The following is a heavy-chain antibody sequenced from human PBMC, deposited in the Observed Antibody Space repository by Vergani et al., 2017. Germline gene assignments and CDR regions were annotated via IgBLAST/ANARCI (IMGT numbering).Heavy chain of an antibody. D-gene: IGHD2-15*01. CDR2: IYYSGST. J-gene: IGHJ4*02. Sequence: QLQLQESGPGLVKPSETLSLTCTVSGGPISSSSYYWGWIRQPPGKGLEWIGSIYYSGSTYYNPSLKSRVTISVDTSKNQFSLKLSSVTAADTAVYYCAGREVVGGFIDYWGQGTLVTVSS. CDR1: GGPISSSSYY. CDR3: AGREVVGGFIDY. V-gene: IGHV4-39*01.